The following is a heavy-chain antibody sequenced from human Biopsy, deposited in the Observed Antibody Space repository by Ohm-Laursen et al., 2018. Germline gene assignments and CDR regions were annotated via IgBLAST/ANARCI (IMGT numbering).Heavy chain of an antibody. D-gene: IGHD2/OR15-2a*01. V-gene: IGHV4-59*01. CDR1: GGSISSDY. CDR2: IYYSGST. Sequence: SETLSLTWTVSGGSISSDYWSWIRQTPGKGLEWIGYIYYSGSTNYNPSLKSRVTISVDTSKSQFSLRLNSVTAADTAVYYCARATNSTGWPYYYFYGMDVWGQGTTVTVSS. J-gene: IGHJ6*02. CDR3: ARATNSTGWPYYYFYGMDV.